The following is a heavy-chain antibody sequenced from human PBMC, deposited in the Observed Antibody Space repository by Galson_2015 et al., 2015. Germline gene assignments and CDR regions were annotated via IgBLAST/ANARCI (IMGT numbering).Heavy chain of an antibody. Sequence: SLRLSCAASGFTVSSNYMSWVRQAPGKGLEWVSVIYSGGSTYYADSVKGRFTISRDNSKNTLYLQMNSLRAEDTAVYYCASRDRGGGGLVRGQGTLATVSS. D-gene: IGHD3-16*01. CDR3: ASRDRGGGGLV. J-gene: IGHJ4*02. CDR1: GFTVSSNY. V-gene: IGHV3-53*01. CDR2: IYSGGST.